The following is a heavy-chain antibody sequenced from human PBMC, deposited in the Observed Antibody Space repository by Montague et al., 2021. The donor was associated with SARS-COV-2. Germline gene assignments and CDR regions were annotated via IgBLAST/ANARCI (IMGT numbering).Heavy chain of an antibody. Sequence: SETLSLTCSVSGVSISSSGYYWGWIRQPPGKGLEWIGEINHSGSTNYNPSLKSRVTISVDTSKNQFSLKLSSVTAADTAVYYCARSKPVSSFYYYYGMDVWGQGTTVTVSS. J-gene: IGHJ6*02. CDR3: ARSKPVSSFYYYYGMDV. V-gene: IGHV4-39*07. CDR2: INHSGST. D-gene: IGHD1-14*01. CDR1: GVSISSSGYY.